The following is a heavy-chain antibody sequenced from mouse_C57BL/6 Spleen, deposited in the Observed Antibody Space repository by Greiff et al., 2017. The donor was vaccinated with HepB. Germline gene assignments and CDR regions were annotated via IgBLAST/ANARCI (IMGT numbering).Heavy chain of an antibody. Sequence: EVQVVESGGDLVKPGGSLKLSCAASGFTFSSYGMSWVRQTPDKRLEWVATISSGGSYTYYPDSVKGRFTISRDNAKNTLYLQMSSLKSEDTAMYYCARQGLQAFDYWGQGTTLTVSS. CDR3: ARQGLQAFDY. D-gene: IGHD2-13*01. V-gene: IGHV5-6*01. J-gene: IGHJ2*01. CDR1: GFTFSSYG. CDR2: ISSGGSYT.